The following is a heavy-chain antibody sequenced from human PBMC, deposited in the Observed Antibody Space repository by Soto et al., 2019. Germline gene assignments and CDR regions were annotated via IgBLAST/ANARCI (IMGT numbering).Heavy chain of an antibody. V-gene: IGHV1-18*01. CDR3: ARVPLNSYESSGYYIDY. J-gene: IGHJ4*02. CDR2: ISAYNGNT. Sequence: ASVKVSCRASGYTFTIYGFSWVRQAPGQGLEWMGWISAYNGNTKYVQNFQDRVTMTTDTSTSTAYMELRSLRSDYTDVYYCARVPLNSYESSGYYIDYWGQGTLVTVSS. D-gene: IGHD3-22*01. CDR1: GYTFTIYG.